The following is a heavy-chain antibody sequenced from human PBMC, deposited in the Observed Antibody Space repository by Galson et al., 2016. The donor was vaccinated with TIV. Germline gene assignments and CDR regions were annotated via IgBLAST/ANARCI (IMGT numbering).Heavy chain of an antibody. CDR2: ISGYNGNT. CDR1: GYTFTNFG. Sequence: SVKVSCKASGYTFTNFGVSWVRQAPGKGLEWMAWISGYNGNTNYAQEYQDRVTMTTDTSTTTLYMQLRSLRSDDTAVYYRASDGPFITTTFGDPRHDYYGMDVWGQGTTVTVSS. D-gene: IGHD3-22*01. V-gene: IGHV1-18*01. CDR3: ASDGPFITTTFGDPRHDYYGMDV. J-gene: IGHJ6*02.